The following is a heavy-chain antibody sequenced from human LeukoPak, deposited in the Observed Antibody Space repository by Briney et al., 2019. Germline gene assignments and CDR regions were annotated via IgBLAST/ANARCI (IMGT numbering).Heavy chain of an antibody. CDR3: ASDEWSGYSPGYMDV. CDR1: GFTFSSYG. D-gene: IGHD3-3*01. CDR2: IRYDGSNK. V-gene: IGHV3-30*02. J-gene: IGHJ6*03. Sequence: YPGGSLRLSCAASGFTFSSYGMHWVRQAPGKGLEWVAFIRYDGSNKYYADSVKGRFTISRDNSKNTLYLQMNSLRAEDTAVYYCASDEWSGYSPGYMDVWGKGTTVTVS.